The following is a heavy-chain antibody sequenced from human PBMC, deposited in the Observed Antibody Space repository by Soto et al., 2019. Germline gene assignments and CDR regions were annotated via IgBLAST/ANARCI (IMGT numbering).Heavy chain of an antibody. CDR2: ISYDGSNK. J-gene: IGHJ6*02. CDR3: AKDAYIRSYGDYEISHYYYYGMDV. D-gene: IGHD4-17*01. Sequence: GGSLRLSCAASGFTFSSYGMHWVRQAPGKGLEWVAVISYDGSNKYYADSVKGRFTISRDNSKNTLYLQMNSLRAEDTAVYYCAKDAYIRSYGDYEISHYYYYGMDVWGQGTTVTVSS. V-gene: IGHV3-30*18. CDR1: GFTFSSYG.